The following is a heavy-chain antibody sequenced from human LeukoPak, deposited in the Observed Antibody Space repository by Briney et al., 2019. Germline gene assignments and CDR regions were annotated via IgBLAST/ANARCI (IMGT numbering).Heavy chain of an antibody. CDR1: GFTVSSNN. CDR3: ARALTGTRISSY. D-gene: IGHD1-20*01. J-gene: IGHJ4*02. CDR2: IYSGGRT. Sequence: GGSLRLSCAVSGFTVSSNNMSWVRQAPGKGLEWVSPIYSGGRTYYADSVKGRFTISRDNSKNTLYLQMNSLRAEDTAVYYCARALTGTRISSYWGQGTLVTVSS. V-gene: IGHV3-66*01.